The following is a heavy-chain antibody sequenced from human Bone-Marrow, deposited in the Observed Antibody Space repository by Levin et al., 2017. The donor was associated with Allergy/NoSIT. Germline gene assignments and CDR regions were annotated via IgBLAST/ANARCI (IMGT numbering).Heavy chain of an antibody. J-gene: IGHJ6*02. V-gene: IGHV4-61*01. CDR1: GGSVSSGSYY. CDR2: IYYSGSS. D-gene: IGHD3-3*01. Sequence: KPGGSLRLSCTVSGGSVSSGSYYWSWIRQPPGKGLEWIGYIYYSGSSNYNPSLKSRVTISVDTSKNQFSLKLSSVTAADTAVYYCARDDSPPINNFWSGYYFGGGYYGMDVWGQGTTVTVSS. CDR3: ARDDSPPINNFWSGYYFGGGYYGMDV.